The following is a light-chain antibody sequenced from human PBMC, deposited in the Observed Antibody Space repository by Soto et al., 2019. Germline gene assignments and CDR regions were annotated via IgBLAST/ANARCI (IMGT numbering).Light chain of an antibody. J-gene: IGLJ2*01. CDR3: QAWDTITHLV. Sequence: SYELTQPPSVSVSPGQTASITCSGDKLGDKYASWYQQKPGQSPVLVIYQDSKRPSGIPERFSGSNSGNTATLTISGTQAMDEADYYCQAWDTITHLVFGGGTKLTVL. CDR2: QDS. CDR1: KLGDKY. V-gene: IGLV3-1*01.